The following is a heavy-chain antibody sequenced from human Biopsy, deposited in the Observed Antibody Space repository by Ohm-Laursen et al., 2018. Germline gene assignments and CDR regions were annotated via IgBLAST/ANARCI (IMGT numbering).Heavy chain of an antibody. V-gene: IGHV4-59*02. CDR2: IFDDGAT. D-gene: IGHD3-3*01. CDR3: ARVRGSGFFAFDI. CDR1: GGSVRGYY. J-gene: IGHJ3*02. Sequence: SETLSLTCSVSGGSVRGYYWSWIRQTSGTELAWIGHIFDDGATNYSPSPSLQGRVTLSIDTSENTFSLTLTSLTRADTGVYYCARVRGSGFFAFDIWGRGTTVSVSS.